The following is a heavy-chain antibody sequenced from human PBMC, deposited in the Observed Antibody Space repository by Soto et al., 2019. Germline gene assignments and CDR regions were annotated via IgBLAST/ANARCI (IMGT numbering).Heavy chain of an antibody. Sequence: PGGSLRLSCAASGFTFSSYAMHWVRQAPGKGLEWVAVISYDGSNKYYADSVKGRFTISRDNSKNTLYLQMNSLRAEDTAVYYCARGRNIIVVAAAAYYFDYWGQGTLVTVSS. CDR3: ARGRNIIVVAAAAYYFDY. D-gene: IGHD2-15*01. CDR2: ISYDGSNK. V-gene: IGHV3-30-3*01. J-gene: IGHJ4*02. CDR1: GFTFSSYA.